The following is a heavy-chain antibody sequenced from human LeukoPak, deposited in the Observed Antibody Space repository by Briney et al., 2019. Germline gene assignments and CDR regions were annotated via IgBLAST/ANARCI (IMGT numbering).Heavy chain of an antibody. D-gene: IGHD5-12*01. CDR2: ISAYNGNT. V-gene: IGHV1-18*04. CDR3: ARVSVDIVANDP. J-gene: IGHJ5*02. CDR1: GYTFTGYY. Sequence: GASVKVSCKASGYTFTGYYTHWVRQAPGQGLEWMGWISAYNGNTNYAQKLQGRVPMTTDGATSTAYMELRSLRSDDTAVYYCARVSVDIVANDPWGQGTLVTVSS.